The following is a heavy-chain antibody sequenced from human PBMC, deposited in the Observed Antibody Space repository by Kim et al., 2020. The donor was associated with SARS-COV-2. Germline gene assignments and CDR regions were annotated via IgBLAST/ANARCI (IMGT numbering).Heavy chain of an antibody. J-gene: IGHJ4*02. V-gene: IGHV3-30*07. D-gene: IGHD3-10*01. Sequence: VKCRFTISRDNSKNTLYLQMNSLRAEDTAVYYCARERIAMVRGVIKHPDYWGQGTLVTVSS. CDR3: ARERIAMVRGVIKHPDY.